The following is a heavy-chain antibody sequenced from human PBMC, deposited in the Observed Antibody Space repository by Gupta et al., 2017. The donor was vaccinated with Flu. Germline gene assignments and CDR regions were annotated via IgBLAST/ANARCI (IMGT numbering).Heavy chain of an antibody. D-gene: IGHD2-15*01. V-gene: IGHV3-11*01. Sequence: QVQLVESGGGLVNPGGSLRPTCEASGLPFSDNYMTWIRQAQGQGPEWVSHISTSCSTIYYADSVKGRFTISKDNAKNSIYLQMNDLRCNDSALYFCARRGILPHVNCLDSWGQGTLVTVSS. CDR1: GLPFSDNY. CDR2: ISTSCSTI. J-gene: IGHJ5*01. CDR3: ARRGILPHVNCLDS.